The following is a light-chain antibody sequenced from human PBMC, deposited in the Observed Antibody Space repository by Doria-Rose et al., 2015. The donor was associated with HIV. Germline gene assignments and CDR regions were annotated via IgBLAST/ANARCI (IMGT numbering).Light chain of an antibody. CDR1: QGLSSY. CDR2: AAS. V-gene: IGKV1-8*01. Sequence: IRVTQSPSSFSASTGDRVTITCRASQGLSSYLAWYQQKPGKAPNLLIYAASTLQSGVPSRFGGSGSGTDFTLTISCLQSEDFATYYCQQYYSYPRAFGQGTRLEIK. J-gene: IGKJ5*01. CDR3: QQYYSYPRA.